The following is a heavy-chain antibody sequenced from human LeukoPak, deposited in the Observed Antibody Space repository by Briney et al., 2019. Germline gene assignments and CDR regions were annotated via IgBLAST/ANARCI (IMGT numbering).Heavy chain of an antibody. J-gene: IGHJ4*02. CDR2: TNPKSGGT. D-gene: IGHD2-2*01. Sequence: ASVTVPCKASGYTFTGYYMRWVRQAPGQGLEWMGWTNPKSGGTNYAQKFQGRVTMTRDTSISTAYMEVSRLRSDDTAVYYCARVYCSSTSCYYFGYWGQGTLVTVPS. V-gene: IGHV1-2*02. CDR3: ARVYCSSTSCYYFGY. CDR1: GYTFTGYY.